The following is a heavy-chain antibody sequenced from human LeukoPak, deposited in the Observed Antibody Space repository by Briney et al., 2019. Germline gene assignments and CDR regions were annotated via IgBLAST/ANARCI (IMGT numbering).Heavy chain of an antibody. CDR2: ISYDGSKK. CDR3: ARSGVPGYY. D-gene: IGHD6-19*01. V-gene: IGHV3-30-3*01. Sequence: PGGSLRLSCAASGFTFSSYPLHWVRQVPGKGLEWVAVISYDGSKKYYADSVKGRFTISRDNSKNTLYLQMNSLRAEDTAVYYCARSGVPGYYWGQGILVTVSS. CDR1: GFTFSSYP. J-gene: IGHJ4*02.